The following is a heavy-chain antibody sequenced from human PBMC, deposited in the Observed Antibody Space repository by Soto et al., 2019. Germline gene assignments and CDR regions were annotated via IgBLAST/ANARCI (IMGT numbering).Heavy chain of an antibody. CDR2: IYYSGST. V-gene: IGHV4-59*01. D-gene: IGHD3-10*01. CDR1: GGSISSYY. J-gene: IGHJ4*02. CDR3: ARAQRMDGSGSYYDY. Sequence: TSETLSLTCTVSGGSISSYYWSWIRQPPGKGLEWIGYIYYSGSTNYNPSLKSRVTISVDTSKNQFSLKLSSVTAADTAVYYCARAQRMDGSGSYYDYWGQGTLVTVS.